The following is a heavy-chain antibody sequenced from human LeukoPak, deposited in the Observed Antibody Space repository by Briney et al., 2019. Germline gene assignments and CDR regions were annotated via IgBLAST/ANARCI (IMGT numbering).Heavy chain of an antibody. CDR3: ARLGPVAGKSYLGY. Sequence: SETLSLTCAVSGGFISSSNYYGGWIRQPPGKGLEWIGSIYYSGSTYYNPSLKSRVTISVDTSKNQFSLKLSSVTAADTAVYYCARLGPVAGKSYLGYWGQGTLVTVSS. D-gene: IGHD6-19*01. CDR2: IYYSGST. CDR1: GGFISSSNYY. V-gene: IGHV4-39*01. J-gene: IGHJ4*02.